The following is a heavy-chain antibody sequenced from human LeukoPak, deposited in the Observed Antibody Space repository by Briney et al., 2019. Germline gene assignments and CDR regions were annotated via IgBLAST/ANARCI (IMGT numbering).Heavy chain of an antibody. CDR2: ISYDGSNK. CDR3: ARGAYYYNTSGYIHSGWFDP. D-gene: IGHD3-22*01. Sequence: PGGSLRLSCAASGFTFSSYEMNWVRQAPGKGLEWVAVISYDGSNKYYADSVKGRFTISRDNSKNTLYLQVNSLRAEDTAVYYCARGAYYYNTSGYIHSGWFDPWGQGTLVTVSS. CDR1: GFTFSSYE. J-gene: IGHJ5*02. V-gene: IGHV3-30*14.